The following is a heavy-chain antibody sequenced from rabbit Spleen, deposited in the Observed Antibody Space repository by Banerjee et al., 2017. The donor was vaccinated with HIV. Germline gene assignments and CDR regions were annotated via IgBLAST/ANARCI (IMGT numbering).Heavy chain of an antibody. CDR1: GVSFSGNSY. V-gene: IGHV1S40*01. CDR3: ARDTSSSFSSYGMDL. D-gene: IGHD1-1*01. J-gene: IGHJ6*01. CDR2: IDTSSSGFT. Sequence: QQLEESGGDLVKPGASLTLTCIASGVSFSGNSYMCWVRQAPGKGLEWIACIDTSSSGFTYFASWAKGRFTISKTSSTTVTLQMTSLTAADTATYFCARDTSSSFSSYGMDLWGPGTLVTVS.